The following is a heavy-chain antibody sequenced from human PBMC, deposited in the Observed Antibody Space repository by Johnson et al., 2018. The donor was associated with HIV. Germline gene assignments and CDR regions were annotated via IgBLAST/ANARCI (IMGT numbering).Heavy chain of an antibody. Sequence: VQLVESGGGLVKPGGSLRLSCAASRFTFSDYYMSWIRQTPGKGLEWGSYISSSGGTIYYADSVKGRFSISRDNAKNSLYLQMNSLRAEDTAVYYCARDRGYWDAFDSWGQGTMVTVSS. V-gene: IGHV3-11*04. CDR3: ARDRGYWDAFDS. D-gene: IGHD3-22*01. J-gene: IGHJ3*02. CDR2: ISSSGGTI. CDR1: RFTFSDYY.